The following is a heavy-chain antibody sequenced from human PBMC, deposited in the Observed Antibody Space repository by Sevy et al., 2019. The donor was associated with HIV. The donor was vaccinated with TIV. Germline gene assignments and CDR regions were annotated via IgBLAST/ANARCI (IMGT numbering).Heavy chain of an antibody. V-gene: IGHV1-18*01. CDR2: ISAYNGNT. J-gene: IGHJ3*02. CDR3: ARARRPRPYHDAFDI. CDR1: GYTFTSYG. Sequence: ASVKVSCKASGYTFTSYGISWVRQAPGQGLEWMGWISAYNGNTNYAQKLQGRVTMTTDTSTSTAYMELRSLRSDDTAVYYCARARRPRPYHDAFDIWGQGTMVTVS. D-gene: IGHD2-2*01.